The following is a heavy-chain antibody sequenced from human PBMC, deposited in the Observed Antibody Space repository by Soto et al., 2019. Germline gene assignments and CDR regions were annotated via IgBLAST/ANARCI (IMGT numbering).Heavy chain of an antibody. V-gene: IGHV4-34*01. CDR1: GGSFSGYY. D-gene: IGHD2-15*01. J-gene: IGHJ4*02. CDR2: INHSGST. CDR3: ARFGSIGYCSGGSCQSFDY. Sequence: QVQLQQWGAGLLKPSETLSLTCAVYGGSFSGYYWSWIRQPPGKGLEWIGEINHSGSTNYNPSLKSRVTISVDTSKNQFSLKLSSVPAADTAVYYCARFGSIGYCSGGSCQSFDYWGQGTLVTVSS.